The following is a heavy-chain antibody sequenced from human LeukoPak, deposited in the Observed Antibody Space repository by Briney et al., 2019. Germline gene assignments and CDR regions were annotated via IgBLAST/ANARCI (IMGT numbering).Heavy chain of an antibody. CDR3: ARSSYGDYVRFDY. J-gene: IGHJ4*02. V-gene: IGHV4-59*01. CDR2: IYYGGST. D-gene: IGHD4-17*01. CDR1: GGSISSYY. Sequence: PSETLSLTCTVSGGSISSYYWSWIRQPPGKGLEWIGYIYYGGSTNYNPSLKSRVTISVDTSKNQFSLKLSSVTAADTAVYYRARSSYGDYVRFDYWGQGTLVTVSS.